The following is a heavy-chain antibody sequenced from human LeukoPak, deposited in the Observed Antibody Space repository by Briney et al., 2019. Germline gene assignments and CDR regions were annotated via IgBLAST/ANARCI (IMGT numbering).Heavy chain of an antibody. D-gene: IGHD2-15*01. Sequence: ASVKVSCKAFGYTFTSYGISWVRQAPGQGLEWMGWISAYNGNTNYAQKLQGRVTMTTDTSTSTAYMELRSLRSDDTAVYYCARDRFILGYCSGGSCPFDYWGQGTLVTVSS. CDR3: ARDRFILGYCSGGSCPFDY. V-gene: IGHV1-18*04. CDR2: ISAYNGNT. CDR1: GYTFTSYG. J-gene: IGHJ4*02.